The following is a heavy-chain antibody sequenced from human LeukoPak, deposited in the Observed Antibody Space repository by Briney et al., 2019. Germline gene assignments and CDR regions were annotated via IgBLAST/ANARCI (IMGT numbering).Heavy chain of an antibody. CDR3: ARGPNHYDYYDLDV. V-gene: IGHV3-11*01. CDR1: GFIFSDYY. J-gene: IGHJ6*02. CDR2: ISRSDGMV. Sequence: GGSLRLSCAASGFIFSDYYMSWIRQAPGKGLEWVAYISRSDGMVYYADSVKGRFTVSVENAKSSLFLQMSTLRAEDSAVYYCARGPNHYDYYDLDVWGQGTTVIVSS.